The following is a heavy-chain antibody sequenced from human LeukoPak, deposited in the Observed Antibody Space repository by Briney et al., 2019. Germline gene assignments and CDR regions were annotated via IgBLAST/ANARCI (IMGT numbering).Heavy chain of an antibody. D-gene: IGHD6-13*01. CDR3: ARQRVLHSSSWYHPHNWFDP. CDR1: GGSFSGYY. V-gene: IGHV4-34*01. Sequence: NPSETLSLTCAVYGGSFSGYYWSWIRQPPGKGLEWIGEINHSGSTNYNPSLKSRVTISVDTSKNQFSLKLSSVTAADTAVYYCARQRVLHSSSWYHPHNWFDPWGQGTLVTVSS. CDR2: INHSGST. J-gene: IGHJ5*02.